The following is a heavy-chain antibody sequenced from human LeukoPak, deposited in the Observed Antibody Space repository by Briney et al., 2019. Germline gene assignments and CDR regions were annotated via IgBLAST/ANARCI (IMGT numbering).Heavy chain of an antibody. D-gene: IGHD3-10*01. J-gene: IGHJ1*01. V-gene: IGHV3-30*18. Sequence: GGSLRLSCAASEFIFSGYGMHWVRQAPGKGLEWVALIAHDESTIHYADSVKGRFTISRDNSKNTLYLQMNNLRVEDTAIYYCAKDRIVISFGDVSKHWGQGTQVTVSS. CDR1: EFIFSGYG. CDR2: IAHDESTI. CDR3: AKDRIVISFGDVSKH.